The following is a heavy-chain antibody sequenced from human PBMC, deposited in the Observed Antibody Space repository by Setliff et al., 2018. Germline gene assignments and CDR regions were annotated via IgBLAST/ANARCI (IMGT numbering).Heavy chain of an antibody. J-gene: IGHJ4*01. Sequence: PSETLSLTCTVSGYSISNDYFWGWIRQPPGKGLEWIGSIYHSGSTSYYPSLKSRVTISVDTSKNQFSLNLSSVTAADTAVYYCAKHRSYFDYWGHGTLVTVST. CDR3: AKHRSYFDY. CDR1: GYSISNDYF. V-gene: IGHV4-38-2*02. CDR2: IYHSGST.